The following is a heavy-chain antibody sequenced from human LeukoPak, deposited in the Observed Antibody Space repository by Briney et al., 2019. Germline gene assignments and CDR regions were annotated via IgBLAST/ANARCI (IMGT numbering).Heavy chain of an antibody. D-gene: IGHD5-12*01. CDR2: ISGSGGST. Sequence: GGSLRLSCAASGFTFSSYAMSWVRQAPGKGLEWVSAISGSGGSTYYADSVKGRFTISRDNSKNTLYQQMNSLRAEDTAVYYCARAISGYDSPDYWGQGTLVTVSS. CDR3: ARAISGYDSPDY. CDR1: GFTFSSYA. J-gene: IGHJ4*02. V-gene: IGHV3-23*01.